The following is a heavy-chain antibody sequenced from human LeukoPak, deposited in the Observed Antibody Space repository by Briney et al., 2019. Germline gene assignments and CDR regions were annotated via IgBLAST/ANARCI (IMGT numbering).Heavy chain of an antibody. CDR3: ARVQYYDILTGRYGMDV. J-gene: IGHJ6*02. V-gene: IGHV1-2*02. Sequence: ASVKVSCKASGYTSTGYYMHWVRQAPGQGLEWMGWINPNSGGTNDAQKFQGRVTMTRDTSISTAYMELSRLRSDDTAVYYCARVQYYDILTGRYGMDVWGQGTTVTVSS. CDR1: GYTSTGYY. D-gene: IGHD3-9*01. CDR2: INPNSGGT.